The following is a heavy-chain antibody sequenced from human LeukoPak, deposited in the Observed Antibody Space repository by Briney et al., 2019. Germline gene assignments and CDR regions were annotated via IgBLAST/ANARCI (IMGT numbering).Heavy chain of an antibody. Sequence: SVKVSCKASGGTFSSYAISWVRQAPGQGPEWMGRIIPILGITNYTESFQDRVTITADKATTTAYMELTGLRSEDTAAYYCAKAVGIWSGSYNYYYGMDDWGQGTTVTVSS. J-gene: IGHJ6*02. V-gene: IGHV1-69*04. CDR2: IIPILGIT. D-gene: IGHD3-3*01. CDR1: GGTFSSYA. CDR3: AKAVGIWSGSYNYYYGMDD.